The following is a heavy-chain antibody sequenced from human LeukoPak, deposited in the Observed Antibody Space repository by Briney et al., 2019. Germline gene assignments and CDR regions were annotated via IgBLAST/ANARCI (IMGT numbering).Heavy chain of an antibody. Sequence: PGGSLRLSCAASGFTFDDYAMSWVRQAPGKGLEWVSAISGSGGSTYYADSVKGRFTISRDNSKNTLYLQMNSLRAEDTAVYYCAKGGYCASATCHYYEYFYIDVWGKGTTVTVSS. CDR2: ISGSGGST. J-gene: IGHJ6*03. D-gene: IGHD2-2*01. CDR3: AKGGYCASATCHYYEYFYIDV. V-gene: IGHV3-23*01. CDR1: GFTFDDYA.